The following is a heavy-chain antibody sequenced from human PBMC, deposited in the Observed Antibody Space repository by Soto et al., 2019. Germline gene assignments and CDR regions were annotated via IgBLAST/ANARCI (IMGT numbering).Heavy chain of an antibody. CDR3: ARSSSWYGHLGY. D-gene: IGHD6-13*01. J-gene: IGHJ4*02. Sequence: SETLSLTCTVFGGSISSYYWSWIRQPPGKGLEWIGYIYYSGSTNYNPSLKSRVTISVDTSKNKFSLKMNSVTAADTAVYYCARSSSWYGHLGYWGQGTQVTVSS. V-gene: IGHV4-59*01. CDR1: GGSISSYY. CDR2: IYYSGST.